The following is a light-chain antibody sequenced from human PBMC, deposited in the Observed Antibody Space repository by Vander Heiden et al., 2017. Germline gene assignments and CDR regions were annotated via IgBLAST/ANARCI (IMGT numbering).Light chain of an antibody. V-gene: IGLV3-25*03. CDR2: KDS. J-gene: IGLJ1*01. CDR3: QSADSSGTFGV. Sequence: SYELTQPPSVSVSPGQTARITCSGDALPNQYAYWYQQKPGQAPVVVIYKDSERPSGIPARFSGSNSGTTVTLTISGVQAEDEADYYCQSADSSGTFGVFGAGTKVTVL. CDR1: ALPNQY.